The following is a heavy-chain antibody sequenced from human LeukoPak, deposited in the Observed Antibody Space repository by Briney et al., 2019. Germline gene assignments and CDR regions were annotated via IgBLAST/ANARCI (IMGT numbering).Heavy chain of an antibody. CDR1: GFTFSSYG. CDR3: AKVSSNYDILTGFFDY. J-gene: IGHJ4*02. Sequence: PGGTLRLSCAASGFTFSSYGMSWARQAPGKGLEWVSAISGSGGSTYYADSVKGRFTISRDNSKNTLYLQMNSLRAEDTAVYYCAKVSSNYDILTGFFDYWGQGTLVTVSS. V-gene: IGHV3-23*01. D-gene: IGHD3-9*01. CDR2: ISGSGGST.